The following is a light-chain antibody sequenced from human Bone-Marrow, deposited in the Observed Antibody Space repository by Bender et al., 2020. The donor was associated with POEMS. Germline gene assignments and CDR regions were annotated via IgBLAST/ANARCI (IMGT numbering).Light chain of an antibody. Sequence: QSVLTPPPSVSGAPGQRVTISCTGSSSNTGSGYDINWYQHLPGTAPKLLIYGYNNRPSGVPDRFSGSKSGTSASLAITGLQAEDEGDYYCATWDDSLSGPVFGGGTKLTVL. CDR2: GYN. CDR1: SSNTGSGYD. CDR3: ATWDDSLSGPV. V-gene: IGLV1-40*01. J-gene: IGLJ3*02.